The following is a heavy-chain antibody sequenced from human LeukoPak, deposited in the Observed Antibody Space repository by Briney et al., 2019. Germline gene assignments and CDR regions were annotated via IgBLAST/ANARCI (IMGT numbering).Heavy chain of an antibody. Sequence: GGSLRLSCAASGFTFNDHAMHWVRQAPGKGLEWVSGISWNSDRIGYADSVKGRFTISRDNAKNSLYLQMNSLRPEDTALYYRAKAHPTYCTNGVCNSFDHWGQGTLVTVSS. CDR2: ISWNSDRI. CDR3: AKAHPTYCTNGVCNSFDH. J-gene: IGHJ4*02. CDR1: GFTFNDHA. D-gene: IGHD2-8*01. V-gene: IGHV3-9*01.